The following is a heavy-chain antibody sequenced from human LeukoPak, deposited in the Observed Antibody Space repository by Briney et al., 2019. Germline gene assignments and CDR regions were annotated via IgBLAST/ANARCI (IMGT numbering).Heavy chain of an antibody. Sequence: GESLKISCKASGYSFTSYWISWLRQLPGKNLQWVGILHPGISDTRYSPSFQGQVTISVDKSIYTAYLHLSSLRASDTAIYYCARRGIVGACDYWLQGTLVAVCS. CDR1: GYSFTSYW. J-gene: IGHJ4*02. CDR3: ARRGIVGACDY. CDR2: LHPGISDT. D-gene: IGHD1-26*01. V-gene: IGHV5-51*01.